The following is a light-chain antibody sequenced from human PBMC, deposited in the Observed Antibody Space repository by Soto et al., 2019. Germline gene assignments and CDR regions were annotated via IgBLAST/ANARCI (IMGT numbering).Light chain of an antibody. V-gene: IGKV3-20*01. J-gene: IGKJ5*01. Sequence: EVVLTQSPGTLSLSPGERATLSCRASQSISTNYLAWYQQKPGQAPKLLIYAASSRLTGIPDRFSGSGSGTYFTLTISRLEPEDFALYYCQQYGRTFGQGTRLE. CDR3: QQYGRT. CDR2: AAS. CDR1: QSISTNY.